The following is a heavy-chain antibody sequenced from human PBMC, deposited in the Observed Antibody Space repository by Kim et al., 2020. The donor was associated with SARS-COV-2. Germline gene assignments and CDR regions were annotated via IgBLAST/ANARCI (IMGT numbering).Heavy chain of an antibody. V-gene: IGHV4-31*02. CDR3: ASNYYDSSGYLDAFDI. D-gene: IGHD3-22*01. J-gene: IGHJ3*02. Sequence: PSLKSRVTISVDTSKNQFSLKLSSVTAADTAVYYCASNYYDSSGYLDAFDIWGQGTMVTVSS.